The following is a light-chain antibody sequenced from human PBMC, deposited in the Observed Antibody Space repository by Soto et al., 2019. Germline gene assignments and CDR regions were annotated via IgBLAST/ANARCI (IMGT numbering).Light chain of an antibody. CDR2: GAS. CDR1: QSVSSD. V-gene: IGKV3D-15*01. J-gene: IGKJ2*01. Sequence: EIVMTQSPDTLSVSPGERAALSCRTSQSVSSDLAWYQQKPGQAPRLLIYGASTSAPGIPARFSGRGSGTDFTLTISSLQSEDFAVYYCHHYSSWPPYTFGQGTKLEIK. CDR3: HHYSSWPPYT.